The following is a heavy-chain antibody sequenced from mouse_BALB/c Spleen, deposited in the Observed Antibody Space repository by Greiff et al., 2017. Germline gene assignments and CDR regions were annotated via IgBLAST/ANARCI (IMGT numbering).Heavy chain of an antibody. V-gene: IGHV2-6-7*01. CDR3: AIDARDSYAYAIDY. Sequence: QVQLQQSGPGLVASSQSLSITCTVSGFSLTGSGVNWVRQPPGKCLEWLGMIWGDGSTDYNSALTSRLSISKDNSKSQVFLKMNSLQTDVTARYYCAIDARDSYAYAIDYWGQGTSGTDCS. J-gene: IGHJ4*01. CDR2: IWGDGST. D-gene: IGHD2-12*01. CDR1: GFSLTGSG.